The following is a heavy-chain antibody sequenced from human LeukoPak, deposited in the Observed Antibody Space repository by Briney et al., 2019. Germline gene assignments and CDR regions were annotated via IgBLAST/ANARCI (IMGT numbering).Heavy chain of an antibody. V-gene: IGHV3-21*01. CDR3: ARRSVAVAGTYYYYYGMDV. J-gene: IGHJ6*02. CDR1: GFTFSSYS. D-gene: IGHD6-19*01. Sequence: PGGSLRLSCAASGFTFSSYSMNWVRQAPGKGLEWVSSISSSSYIYYADSVKGRFTISRDNAKNSLYLQTNSLRAEDTAVYYCARRSVAVAGTYYYYYGMDVWGQGTTVTVSS. CDR2: ISSSSYI.